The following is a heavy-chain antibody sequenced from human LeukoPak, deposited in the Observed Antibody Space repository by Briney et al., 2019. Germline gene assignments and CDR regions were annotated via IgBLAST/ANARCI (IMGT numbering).Heavy chain of an antibody. CDR1: GGTFSSYA. V-gene: IGHV1-69*04. CDR3: AREVVVVVAAREGLDY. J-gene: IGHJ4*02. Sequence: ASVKVSCKASGGTFSSYAISWVRQAPGQGLEWMGRIIPILGIANYAQKFQGRVTITADKSTSTAYMELSSLRSEDTAVYYCAREVVVVVAAREGLDYWGQGTLVTVSS. D-gene: IGHD2-15*01. CDR2: IIPILGIA.